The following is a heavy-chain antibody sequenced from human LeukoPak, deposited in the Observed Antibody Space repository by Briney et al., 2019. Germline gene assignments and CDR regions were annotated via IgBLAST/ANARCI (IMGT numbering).Heavy chain of an antibody. CDR3: ARRLAMAGQFDY. CDR1: GYSISSGYY. CDR2: IYHSGST. D-gene: IGHD5-18*01. Sequence: PSETLSLTCAVSGYSISSGYYWGWIRQPPGKGGEWIGSIYHSGSTYYNPSLKSRVTISVDTSNNQFSLKLSSVTAADTAEYSCARRLAMAGQFDYWGQGTLVTVSS. J-gene: IGHJ4*02. V-gene: IGHV4-38-2*01.